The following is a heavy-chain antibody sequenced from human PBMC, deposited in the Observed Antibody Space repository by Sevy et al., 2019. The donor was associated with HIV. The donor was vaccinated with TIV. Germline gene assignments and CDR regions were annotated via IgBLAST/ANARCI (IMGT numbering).Heavy chain of an antibody. V-gene: IGHV3-30*18. CDR2: ISHDGINE. J-gene: IGHJ6*02. D-gene: IGHD1-26*01. CDR3: ANAYSGSYSHSYLYALDV. Sequence: GGSLRLSCIGSGFSFSYYGIHWVRQSPGKGLDWVALISHDGINEYYAYSVKGRFTMSRDNSKNTVYLEMKSLRNEDTAIYFCANAYSGSYSHSYLYALDVCGQVTTVTVSS. CDR1: GFSFSYYG.